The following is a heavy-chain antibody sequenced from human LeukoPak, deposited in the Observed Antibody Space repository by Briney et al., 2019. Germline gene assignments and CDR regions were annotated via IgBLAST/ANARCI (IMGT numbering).Heavy chain of an antibody. CDR3: AKVRYYYDSSGHNYFDY. J-gene: IGHJ4*02. V-gene: IGHV3-21*04. CDR1: GFTFSSYS. D-gene: IGHD3-22*01. CDR2: ISSSSSYI. Sequence: GGSLRLSCAASGFTFSSYSMNWVRQAPGKGLEWVSSISSSSSYIYYADSVKGRFTISRDNAKNSLYLQMNSLRAEDTAVYYCAKVRYYYDSSGHNYFDYWGQGTLVTVSS.